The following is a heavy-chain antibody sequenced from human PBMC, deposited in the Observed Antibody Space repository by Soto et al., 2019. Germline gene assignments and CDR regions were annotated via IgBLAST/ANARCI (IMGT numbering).Heavy chain of an antibody. CDR3: ARDTPRYYYDSSGYYHHDAFDI. V-gene: IGHV3-7*03. J-gene: IGHJ3*02. Sequence: PGGSLRLSCAASGFSIFTYWMSWVRQAPGKGLEWVANIKSDGSEKYYVDSVKGRFIISRDNAKESLYLQMNSLRAEDTAVYYCARDTPRYYYDSSGYYHHDAFDIWGQGTMVTVSS. D-gene: IGHD3-22*01. CDR2: IKSDGSEK. CDR1: GFSIFTYW.